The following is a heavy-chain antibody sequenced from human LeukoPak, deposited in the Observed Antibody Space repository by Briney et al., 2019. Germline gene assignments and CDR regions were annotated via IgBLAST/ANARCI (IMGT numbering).Heavy chain of an antibody. J-gene: IGHJ4*02. Sequence: ASVKVSCKASGYTFTSYGISWVRQAPGQGLEWMGWISAYNGNTNYAQKLQGRVTMTTDTSTSTAYMELRSLRSEDTAVYYCARGLRYFDWTQYYLDYWGQGILVTVSS. CDR3: ARGLRYFDWTQYYLDY. V-gene: IGHV1-18*01. CDR1: GYTFTSYG. D-gene: IGHD3-9*01. CDR2: ISAYNGNT.